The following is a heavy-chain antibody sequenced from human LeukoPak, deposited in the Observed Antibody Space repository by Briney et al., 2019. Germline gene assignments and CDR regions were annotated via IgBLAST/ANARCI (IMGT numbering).Heavy chain of an antibody. V-gene: IGHV1-2*02. Sequence: SVKVSCRASGYTFSDYYMHWVRQAPGQGLEWMGWINPNSGGTNYAQKFQGRVTMTRDTSITTGYMELTRLRSDDTAVYYCARVRGGNNYHFDYWGQGTLVTVSS. D-gene: IGHD1-26*01. CDR2: INPNSGGT. J-gene: IGHJ4*02. CDR1: GYTFSDYY. CDR3: ARVRGGNNYHFDY.